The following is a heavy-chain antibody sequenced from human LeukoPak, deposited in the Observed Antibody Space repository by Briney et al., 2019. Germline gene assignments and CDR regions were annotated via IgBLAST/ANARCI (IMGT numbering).Heavy chain of an antibody. CDR2: INGDGSTT. CDR3: ATGNYYDNRGHYTFGY. D-gene: IGHD3-22*01. CDR1: GFTFSRYW. J-gene: IGHJ4*02. V-gene: IGHV3-74*01. Sequence: GGSLRLSCAASGFTFSRYWMHWVRHVPGKGLVWVSLINGDGSTTSYADFVKGRFTISRDNAKNTLSLQVNSLRAEDTAVYYCATGNYYDNRGHYTFGYWGQGTLVTVSS.